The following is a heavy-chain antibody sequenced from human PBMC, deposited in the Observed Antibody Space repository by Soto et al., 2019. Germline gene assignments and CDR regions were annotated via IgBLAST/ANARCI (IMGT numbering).Heavy chain of an antibody. J-gene: IGHJ6*02. Sequence: GASVKVSCKASGYTFTSYYMHWVRQAPGQGLEWMGIINPSGGSTSYAQKFQGRVTMTRDTSTSTVYMELSSLRSEDTAVYYCAIAPMVRGGYTYGMDVWSQVTTVTVS. CDR2: INPSGGST. CDR3: AIAPMVRGGYTYGMDV. V-gene: IGHV1-46*01. D-gene: IGHD3-10*01. CDR1: GYTFTSYY.